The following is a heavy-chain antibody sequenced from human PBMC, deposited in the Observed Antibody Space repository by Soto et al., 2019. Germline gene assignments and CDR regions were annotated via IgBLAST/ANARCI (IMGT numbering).Heavy chain of an antibody. CDR1: GGSISSYY. D-gene: IGHD3-22*01. V-gene: IGHV4-59*01. CDR2: IYYSGST. J-gene: IGHJ3*02. Sequence: SETLSLTCTVSGGSISSYYWSWIRQPPGKGLEWIGYIYYSGSTNYNPSLKSRVTISVDTSKNQFSLKLSSVTAADTAVYYCARSKKRGHSYYDRRVSLDAFDIWGQGTMVPVSS. CDR3: ARSKKRGHSYYDRRVSLDAFDI.